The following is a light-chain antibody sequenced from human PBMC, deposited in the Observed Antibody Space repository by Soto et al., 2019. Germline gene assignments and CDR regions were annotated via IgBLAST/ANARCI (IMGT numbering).Light chain of an antibody. CDR2: EVT. Sequence: QSALTQPASVSGSPGQSITISCTGTSGDIGGYNYVSWYQQHPGKAPKLLISEVTNRPSGVSNRFSGSKSGNTASLTISGLQAEDEADYYCSSYTTIITPVVFGGGTKLTVL. CDR1: SGDIGGYNY. V-gene: IGLV2-14*01. CDR3: SSYTTIITPVV. J-gene: IGLJ2*01.